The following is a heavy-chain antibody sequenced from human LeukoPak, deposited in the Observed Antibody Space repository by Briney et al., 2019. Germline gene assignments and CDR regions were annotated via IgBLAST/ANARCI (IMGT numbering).Heavy chain of an antibody. J-gene: IGHJ4*02. CDR2: IIPIFGTA. CDR3: ARGRGYGDADFDY. Sequence: SVKVSCKASGGTFSSYAISWVRQAPGQGLEWMGGIIPIFGTANYAQKFQGRVTITADKPTSTAYMELSSLRSEDTAVYYCARGRGYGDADFDYWGQGTLVTVSS. CDR1: GGTFSSYA. D-gene: IGHD4-17*01. V-gene: IGHV1-69*06.